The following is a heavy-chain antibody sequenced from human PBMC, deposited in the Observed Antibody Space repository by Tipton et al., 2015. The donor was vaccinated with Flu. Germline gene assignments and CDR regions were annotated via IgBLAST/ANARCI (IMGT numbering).Heavy chain of an antibody. CDR3: AKEWLWEAFYYGLNV. Sequence: RSLRLSCAASGFTFSGYGMYWVRQTPGKGLEWVAIISYDGSDEYYADSVKGRFTISRDNPKNTLYLQMKSLRAEDTAVYYCAKEWLWEAFYYGLNVWGQGTTVTVSS. J-gene: IGHJ6*02. D-gene: IGHD1-26*01. V-gene: IGHV3-30*18. CDR2: ISYDGSDE. CDR1: GFTFSGYG.